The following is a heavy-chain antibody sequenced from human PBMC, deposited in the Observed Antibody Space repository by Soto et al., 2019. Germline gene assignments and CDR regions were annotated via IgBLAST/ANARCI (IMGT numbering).Heavy chain of an antibody. CDR3: AVTEAAGIAAAGTSGFDYYYGMDV. CDR1: GYTFTGYY. Sequence: ASVKVSCKASGYTFTGYYMHWVRQAPGQGLEWMGWINPNSGGTNYAQKFQGWVTMTRDTSISTAYMELSRLRSDDTAVYYCAVTEAAGIAAAGTSGFDYYYGMDVWGQGTTVTVSS. D-gene: IGHD6-13*01. J-gene: IGHJ6*02. V-gene: IGHV1-2*04. CDR2: INPNSGGT.